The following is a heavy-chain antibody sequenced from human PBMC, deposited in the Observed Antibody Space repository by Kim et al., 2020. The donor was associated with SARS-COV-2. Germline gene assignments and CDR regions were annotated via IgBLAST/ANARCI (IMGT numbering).Heavy chain of an antibody. CDR1: GFTFSSYA. J-gene: IGHJ4*02. V-gene: IGHV3-30-3*01. CDR3: ASDLDTAMAFDY. Sequence: GGSLRLSCAASGFTFSSYAMHWVRQAPGKGLEWVAVISYDGSNKYYADSVKGRFTISRDNSKNTLYLQMNSLRAEDTAVYYCASDLDTAMAFDYWGQGTLVTVSS. CDR2: ISYDGSNK. D-gene: IGHD5-18*01.